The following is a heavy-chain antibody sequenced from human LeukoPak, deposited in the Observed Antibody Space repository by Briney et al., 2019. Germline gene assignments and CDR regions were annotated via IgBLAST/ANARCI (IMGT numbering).Heavy chain of an antibody. D-gene: IGHD3-10*01. V-gene: IGHV3-7*03. Sequence: GGSLRLSCAASGFTFNSYWMSWVRQAPGKGLEWVANIKQDGSEKYYVDSVKGRFTISRDNSKNTLYLQMNSLRAEDTAIYYCARGRKGFHYGSGSFLDVWGKGTTVTVSS. CDR2: IKQDGSEK. J-gene: IGHJ6*04. CDR3: ARGRKGFHYGSGSFLDV. CDR1: GFTFNSYW.